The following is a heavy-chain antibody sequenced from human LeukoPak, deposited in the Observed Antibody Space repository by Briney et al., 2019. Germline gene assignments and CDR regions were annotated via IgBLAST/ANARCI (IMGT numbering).Heavy chain of an antibody. Sequence: PGGSLRLSCAASGFIFSSYEMNWVRQAPGKGLEWVAVISYDGSNKYYADSVKGRFTISRDNSKNTLYLQMHSLRAEDTAVYYCALSSSWYGGFFDYWGQGALVTVSS. CDR1: GFIFSSYE. CDR3: ALSSSWYGGFFDY. V-gene: IGHV3-30*03. CDR2: ISYDGSNK. J-gene: IGHJ4*02. D-gene: IGHD6-13*01.